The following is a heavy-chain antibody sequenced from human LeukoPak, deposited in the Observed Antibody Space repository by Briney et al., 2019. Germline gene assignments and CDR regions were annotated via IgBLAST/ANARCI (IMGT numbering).Heavy chain of an antibody. J-gene: IGHJ6*03. V-gene: IGHV1-18*01. Sequence: ASVKVSCKASGYTFTSYGISWVRQAPGQGLEWMGWISAYNGHTYYPQKLQGRVTMTTDTSTSTAYMELRSLRSDDTAVYYCARYLHIYYYYMDVWGKGTTVTVSS. D-gene: IGHD3-9*01. CDR3: ARYLHIYYYYMDV. CDR1: GYTFTSYG. CDR2: ISAYNGHT.